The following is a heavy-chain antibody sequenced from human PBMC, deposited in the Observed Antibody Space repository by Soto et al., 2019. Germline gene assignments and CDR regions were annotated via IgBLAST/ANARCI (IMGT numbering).Heavy chain of an antibody. Sequence: GGSLRLSCAASGFTFSSYGMHWVRQAPGKGLEWVAVISYDGSNKYYADSVKGRFTISRDNSKNTLYLQMNSLRAEDTAVYYCAKGQYYYDSSGYYHFDYWGQGTLVTVSS. CDR3: AKGQYYYDSSGYYHFDY. J-gene: IGHJ4*02. V-gene: IGHV3-30*18. CDR1: GFTFSSYG. D-gene: IGHD3-22*01. CDR2: ISYDGSNK.